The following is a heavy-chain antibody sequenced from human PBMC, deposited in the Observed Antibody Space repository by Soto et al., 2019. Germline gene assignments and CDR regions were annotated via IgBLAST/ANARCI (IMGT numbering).Heavy chain of an antibody. CDR2: TYYNGNA. V-gene: IGHV4-39*01. D-gene: IGHD3-22*01. J-gene: IGHJ4*02. Sequence: SETLSLTCTVSGGSIDRGNYYWDWLRQPPGKGLEWIGTTYYNGNAYYNPSLKSRVTMSVDTSKNQFSLKPISVTAADTAVYYCARHFVAVVIKGWGYWGQGTLVTVSS. CDR3: ARHFVAVVIKGWGY. CDR1: GGSIDRGNYY.